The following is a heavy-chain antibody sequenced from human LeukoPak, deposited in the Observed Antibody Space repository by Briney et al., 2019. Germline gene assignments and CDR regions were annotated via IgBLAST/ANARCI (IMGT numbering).Heavy chain of an antibody. D-gene: IGHD5/OR15-5a*01. V-gene: IGHV1-69*04. CDR2: IIPILGIV. Sequence: GASVKVSCKASGGTFSSYAISWVRQAPGQGLEWMGRIIPILGIVNYAQKFQGRVTITADKSTSTAYMELSSLRSEDTAVYYCARSVAKVGHYYYYGMDVWGQGTTVTVSS. CDR1: GGTFSSYA. J-gene: IGHJ6*02. CDR3: ARSVAKVGHYYYYGMDV.